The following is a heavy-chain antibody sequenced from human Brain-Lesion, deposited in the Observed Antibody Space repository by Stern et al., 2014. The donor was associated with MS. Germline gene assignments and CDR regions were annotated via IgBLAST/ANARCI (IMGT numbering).Heavy chain of an antibody. CDR3: ATLSPGAGGNYYRHFDY. D-gene: IGHD1-26*01. Sequence: VQLVESGAEVKHPGASVKVSCKVSGYTLTELSMHWVRQAPRKGLEWMGGFDPEDGETIYAQKFQGRVTMTEDTSTDTAYMELSSLRSEDTAVYYCATLSPGAGGNYYRHFDYWGQGTLVTVSS. CDR1: GYTLTELS. J-gene: IGHJ4*02. V-gene: IGHV1-24*01. CDR2: FDPEDGET.